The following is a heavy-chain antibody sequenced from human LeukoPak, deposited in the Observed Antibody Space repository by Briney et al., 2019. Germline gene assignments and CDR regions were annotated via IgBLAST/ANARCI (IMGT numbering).Heavy chain of an antibody. CDR3: VKGLDYSSSQMDS. CDR2: INTNGANT. J-gene: IGHJ4*02. CDR1: GFIFSDYY. V-gene: IGHV3-64*05. Sequence: GGSLRLSCAATGFIFSDYYMSWIRQAPGKGLEYVSSINTNGANTYYADSVKGRFTISRDNSRNTVYVQMNSLTPEDTAVYYCVKGLDYSSSQMDSWGQGTLVTVSS. D-gene: IGHD6-6*01.